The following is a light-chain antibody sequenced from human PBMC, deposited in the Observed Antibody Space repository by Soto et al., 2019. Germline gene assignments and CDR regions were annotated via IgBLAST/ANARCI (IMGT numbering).Light chain of an antibody. CDR1: SSNNGADFD. Sequence: QSALTQPPSVSGAPGQRITISCTGSSSNNGADFDVYWYQQLPGAAPKLLIYGNTIRPSGVPDRFSGSKSGTSASLAITGLQAEDDADYYCQSYDRSLSGVFGNGTTVTVL. CDR2: GNT. V-gene: IGLV1-40*01. J-gene: IGLJ1*01. CDR3: QSYDRSLSGV.